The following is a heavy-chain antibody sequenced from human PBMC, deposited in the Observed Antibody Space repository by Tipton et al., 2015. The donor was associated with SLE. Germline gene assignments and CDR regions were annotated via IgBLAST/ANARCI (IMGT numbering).Heavy chain of an antibody. Sequence: GSLRLSCVGSGFRFEDYGMSWVRQRPGKGLEWVSGINWNGASTGYGDSVRGRFTISRDNAKNSVYLQMNSLRDEDTGFYYCTPLGYGSVWGQGTTVTVSS. D-gene: IGHD3-10*01. V-gene: IGHV3-20*04. CDR3: TPLGYGSV. J-gene: IGHJ6*02. CDR2: INWNGAST. CDR1: GFRFEDYG.